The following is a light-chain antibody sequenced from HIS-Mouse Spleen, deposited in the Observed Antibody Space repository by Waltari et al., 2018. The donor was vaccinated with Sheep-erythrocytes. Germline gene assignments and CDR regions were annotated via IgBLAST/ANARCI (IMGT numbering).Light chain of an antibody. CDR2: EDS. CDR3: YSTDSSGNGV. Sequence: SYELTQPPSASVSPGQTARITCSGDALPKKYAYWYQQKSGQAPVLVIYEDSQRPSGIHGRFSCSSSGTMATLTISGALVEDEADYYCYSTDSSGNGVFGGGTKLTVL. J-gene: IGLJ2*01. CDR1: ALPKKY. V-gene: IGLV3-10*01.